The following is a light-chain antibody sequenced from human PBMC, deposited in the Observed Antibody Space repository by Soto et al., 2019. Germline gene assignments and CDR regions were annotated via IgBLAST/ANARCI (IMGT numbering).Light chain of an antibody. J-gene: IGKJ3*01. CDR3: LQSINWPPEVT. CDR2: DAS. V-gene: IGKV3-11*01. CDR1: QSVSSS. Sequence: EIVLTQSPDTLSLSPGERATLSCRASQSVSSSLAWYQQKPGQAPRLLIYDASNRATGIPARFSGSGSGTDFTINISSLEPEDFAVYYCLQSINWPPEVTCGPGTKVDSK.